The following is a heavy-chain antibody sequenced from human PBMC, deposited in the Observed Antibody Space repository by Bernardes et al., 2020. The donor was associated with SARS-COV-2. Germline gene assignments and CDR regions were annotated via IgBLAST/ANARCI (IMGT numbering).Heavy chain of an antibody. CDR3: ARVDESQGYDSSGRKRIKTHWYFDL. Sequence: SETLSLTCAVSGYDISSGHYWGWIRQPPGKGLEWIGSLHHTGTTPDNPSPRSRVTISIDTSRNHLSLSLRSVTAADTAVYYCARVDESQGYDSSGRKRIKTHWYFDLWGRGTLVTVSS. CDR1: GYDISSGHY. D-gene: IGHD3-22*01. J-gene: IGHJ2*01. CDR2: LHHTGTT. V-gene: IGHV4-38-2*01.